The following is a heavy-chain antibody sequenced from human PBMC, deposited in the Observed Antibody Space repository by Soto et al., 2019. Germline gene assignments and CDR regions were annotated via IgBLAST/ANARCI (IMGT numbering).Heavy chain of an antibody. CDR2: ISASGGST. D-gene: IGHD4-17*01. CDR1: GLTLSNYA. V-gene: IGHV3-23*01. Sequence: EVQLLESGGGLVQPGGSLRLSCAASGLTLSNYAMNWVRQAPGKGLEWVSGISASGGSTYYPDSVKGRFTISRDNSNNTVYLQMKSLRAEDTAEYYCAKATVTTIGRNILDIWGQGTMVTVSS. J-gene: IGHJ3*02. CDR3: AKATVTTIGRNILDI.